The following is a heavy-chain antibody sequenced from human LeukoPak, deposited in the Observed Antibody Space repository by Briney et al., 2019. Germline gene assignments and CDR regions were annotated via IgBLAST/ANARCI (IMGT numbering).Heavy chain of an antibody. Sequence: GGSLRLSCAASGFTFNTFWMNWVRLAPGRGLEWLANIRPDGSDKYYVDSVRGRFTISRDNGKNLVYLEMNSLRVEDTAVYYCSGRDSSRNPWAYWGRGTLASVSS. V-gene: IGHV3-7*01. D-gene: IGHD2-2*01. CDR3: SGRDSSRNPWAY. CDR1: GFTFNTFW. CDR2: IRPDGSDK. J-gene: IGHJ4*02.